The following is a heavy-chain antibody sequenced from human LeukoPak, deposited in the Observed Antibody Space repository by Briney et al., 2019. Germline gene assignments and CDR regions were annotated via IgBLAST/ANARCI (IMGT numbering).Heavy chain of an antibody. J-gene: IGHJ3*02. CDR1: GGSISSGGYY. V-gene: IGHV4-31*03. CDR2: IYYSGST. Sequence: PSETLSLTCTVSGGSISSGGYYWSWIRQHPGKGLEWVGYIYYSGSTYYNPSLKSRVTISVDTSKNQVSLKLSSVTAADTAVYYCARDGGYDSNAFDIWAKGQWSPSLQ. CDR3: ARDGGYDSNAFDI. D-gene: IGHD5-12*01.